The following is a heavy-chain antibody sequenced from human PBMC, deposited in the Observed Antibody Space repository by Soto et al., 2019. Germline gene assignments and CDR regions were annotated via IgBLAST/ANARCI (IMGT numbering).Heavy chain of an antibody. CDR2: IYYSGST. V-gene: IGHV4-59*01. J-gene: IGHJ6*02. CDR1: GGSISSYY. CDR3: ARGFYDSSGYYRYGMDV. D-gene: IGHD3-22*01. Sequence: QVQLQESGPGLVKPSETLSLTCTVSGGSISSYYWSWIRQPPGKGLEWIGYIYYSGSTNYNPSLNSRVTISVDTSKNQFSLKLSSVTAADTAVYYCARGFYDSSGYYRYGMDVWGQGTTVTVSS.